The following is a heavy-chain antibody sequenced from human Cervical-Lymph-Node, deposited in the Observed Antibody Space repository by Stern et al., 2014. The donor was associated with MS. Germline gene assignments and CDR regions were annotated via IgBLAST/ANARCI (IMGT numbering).Heavy chain of an antibody. D-gene: IGHD1-1*01. CDR1: GGTFSNYG. J-gene: IGHJ6*02. Sequence: VQLVESGAEVKKPGSSVKVACMASGGTFSNYGVSWVRQAPGQGLDWMVGTVPIVGTTHYAKKCQVRVAITADNSMSTVYMELTGLTSADTAVYCCARDNDDNGMDVWGQGTTVTVSS. V-gene: IGHV1-69*06. CDR3: ARDNDDNGMDV. CDR2: TVPIVGTT.